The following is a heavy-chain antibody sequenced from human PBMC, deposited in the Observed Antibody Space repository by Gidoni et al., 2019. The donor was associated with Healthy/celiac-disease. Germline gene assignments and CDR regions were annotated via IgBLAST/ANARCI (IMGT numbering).Heavy chain of an antibody. D-gene: IGHD2-2*01. V-gene: IGHV3-33*01. J-gene: IGHJ1*01. CDR1: GFTFSSYG. CDR3: ARDSNAKKVPLLFQH. Sequence: QVQLVESGGGVVQPGRSLRLSCAASGFTFSSYGMHWVRQAPGKGLEWVAVIWYDGSNKYYADSVKGRFTISRDNSKNTLYLQMNSLRAEDTAVYYCARDSNAKKVPLLFQHWGQGTLVTVSS. CDR2: IWYDGSNK.